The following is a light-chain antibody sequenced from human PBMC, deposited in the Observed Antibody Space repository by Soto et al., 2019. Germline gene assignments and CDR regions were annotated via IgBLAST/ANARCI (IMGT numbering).Light chain of an antibody. CDR2: AAS. CDR1: QSISSY. J-gene: IGKJ2*01. Sequence: DFQMTQSPSSLSASVGDRVTITCRASQSISSYLNWYQQKPGKAPKLLIYAASSLQSGVPSRFSGSGSGTDFTLTISSLQPEDFATYYCQQSYSTPRRTFGQGTKLEIK. V-gene: IGKV1-39*01. CDR3: QQSYSTPRRT.